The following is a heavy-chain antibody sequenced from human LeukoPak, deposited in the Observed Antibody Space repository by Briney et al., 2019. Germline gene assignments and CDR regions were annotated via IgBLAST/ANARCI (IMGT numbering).Heavy chain of an antibody. D-gene: IGHD5-24*01. V-gene: IGHV3-23*01. CDR1: GFTFSSYA. J-gene: IGHJ4*02. Sequence: GGSLGLSCAASGFTFSSYAMSWVRQAPGKGLEWVSAISGSGGSTYYADSVKGRFTISRDNSKNTLYLQMNSLRAEDTAVYYCAKVKWGRWLQFFDYWGQGTLVTVSS. CDR3: AKVKWGRWLQFFDY. CDR2: ISGSGGST.